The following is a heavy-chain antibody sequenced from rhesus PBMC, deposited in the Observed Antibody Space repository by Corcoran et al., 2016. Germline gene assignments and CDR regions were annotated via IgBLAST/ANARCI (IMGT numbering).Heavy chain of an antibody. Sequence: QVQLQESGPGLVKPSETLSLTCAVSGYSISSGYYWGWIRQPPGKGLEYIGYISGSRGRTEYNPSRQSRGTISKDTSKNQCALKLSSVTAADTAVDYWARRSGSYGGCDYWGQGVLVTVYS. V-gene: IGHV4-99*01. CDR3: ARRSGSYGGCDY. J-gene: IGHJ4*01. CDR2: ISGSRGRT. D-gene: IGHD1-44*02. CDR1: GYSISSGYY.